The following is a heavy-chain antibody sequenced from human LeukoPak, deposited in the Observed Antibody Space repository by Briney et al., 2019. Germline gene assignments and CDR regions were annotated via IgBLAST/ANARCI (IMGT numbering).Heavy chain of an antibody. CDR2: ISYDGSNK. D-gene: IGHD3-16*01. Sequence: SGGSLRLSCAASGSTFSSYGMHWVRQAPGKGLEWVAVISYDGSNKYYADSVKGRFTISRDNSKNTLYLRMNSLRAEDTAVYYCAKPRTPGFGYYYGMDVWGQGTTVTVSS. J-gene: IGHJ6*02. CDR3: AKPRTPGFGYYYGMDV. CDR1: GSTFSSYG. V-gene: IGHV3-30*18.